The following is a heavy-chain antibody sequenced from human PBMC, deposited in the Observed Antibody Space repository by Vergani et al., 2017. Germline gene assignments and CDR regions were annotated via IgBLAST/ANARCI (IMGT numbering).Heavy chain of an antibody. CDR2: IWYDGSNK. J-gene: IGHJ3*02. D-gene: IGHD2-8*01. CDR3: ARDQRLYCTNGVCYVFGAFDI. V-gene: IGHV3-33*01. CDR1: GFTFSSYG. Sequence: QVQLVESGGGVVQPGRSLRLSCAASGFTFSSYGMHWVRQAPGKGLEWVAVIWYDGSNKYYADSVKGRFTISRDNSKNTLYLQMNSLRAEDTAVYYCARDQRLYCTNGVCYVFGAFDIGGKGTMVTVSS.